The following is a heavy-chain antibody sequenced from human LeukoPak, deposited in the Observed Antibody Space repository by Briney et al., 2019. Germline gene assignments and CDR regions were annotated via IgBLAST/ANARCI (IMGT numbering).Heavy chain of an antibody. CDR3: ARGWYSGLDV. J-gene: IGHJ6*04. CDR2: ISTYNGNT. CDR1: GYTFTNYA. D-gene: IGHD6-25*01. V-gene: IGHV1-18*01. Sequence: ASVKVSCKASGYTFTNYAISWVRQAPGQGLEWMGWISTYNGNTNYAQKFQGRVTMTRDTSISTAYMELSRLRSDDTAVYYCARGWYSGLDVWGKGTTVTVSS.